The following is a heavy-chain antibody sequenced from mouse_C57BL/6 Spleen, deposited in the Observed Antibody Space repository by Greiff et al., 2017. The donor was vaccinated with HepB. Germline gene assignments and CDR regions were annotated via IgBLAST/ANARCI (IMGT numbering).Heavy chain of an antibody. D-gene: IGHD1-1*01. CDR3: ARGPYGSSYVYYAMDY. Sequence: AQLQQSGAELVKPGASVKISCKASGYAFSSYWMNWVKQRPGKGLEWIGQIYPGDGDTNYNGKFKGKATLTADKSSSTAYMQLSSLTSEDSAVYFCARGPYGSSYVYYAMDYWGQGTSVTVSS. CDR2: IYPGDGDT. V-gene: IGHV1-80*01. CDR1: GYAFSSYW. J-gene: IGHJ4*01.